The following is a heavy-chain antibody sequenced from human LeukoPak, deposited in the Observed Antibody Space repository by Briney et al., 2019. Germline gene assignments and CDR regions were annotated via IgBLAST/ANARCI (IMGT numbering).Heavy chain of an antibody. CDR3: ARGRSNYYGMDV. CDR1: DGSLNSYY. Sequence: SETLSLTCSVSDGSLNSYYWNWIRRPPGEGLERIGHIYYNGNTNYSPSLKSRVTMSVDTSKNLFSLKVSSVTAADTAVYYCARGRSNYYGMDVWGQGTTVTVSS. V-gene: IGHV4-59*01. J-gene: IGHJ6*02. D-gene: IGHD1-26*01. CDR2: IYYNGNT.